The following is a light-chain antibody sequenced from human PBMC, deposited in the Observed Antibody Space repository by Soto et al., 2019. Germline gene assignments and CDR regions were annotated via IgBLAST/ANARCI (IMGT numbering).Light chain of an antibody. CDR2: YDS. Sequence: SYELTQPPSVSVAPGKTARITCGGNNIGSKSVHWYQQKPGQAPVLVIYYDSDRPSGIPERFSGSNSGNTATLTISRVEAXXXXXXYCQVWDTSSDHPVFGGGTQLTVL. CDR3: QVWDTSSDHPV. V-gene: IGLV3-21*04. CDR1: NIGSKS. J-gene: IGLJ2*01.